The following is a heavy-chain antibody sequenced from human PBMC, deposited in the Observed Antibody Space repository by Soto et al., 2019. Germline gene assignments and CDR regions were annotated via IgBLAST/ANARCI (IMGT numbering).Heavy chain of an antibody. CDR1: GFTFSGSA. V-gene: IGHV3-73*02. J-gene: IGHJ4*02. Sequence: EVQLVESGGGLVQPGGSLKLSCAASGFTFSGSAMHWVRQASGKGLEWVGRIRSKANSYATAYAASVKGRFTISRDDSKSASYLQMNSLKTEDTAVYYGTRHETSMTPKDYWGQGTLVTVSS. CDR2: IRSKANSYAT. CDR3: TRHETSMTPKDY.